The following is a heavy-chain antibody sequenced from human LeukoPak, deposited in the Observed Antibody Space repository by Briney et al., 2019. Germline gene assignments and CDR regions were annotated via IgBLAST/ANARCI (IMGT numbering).Heavy chain of an antibody. CDR2: INHSGST. V-gene: IGHV4-34*01. D-gene: IGHD3-10*01. CDR3: ARERGITMVRGYYYYYYMDV. J-gene: IGHJ6*03. Sequence: SETLSLTCAVYGGSFSGYYWSRIRQPPGKGLEWIGEINHSGSTNYNPSLKSRVTISVDTSKNQFSLKLSSVTAADTAVYYCARERGITMVRGYYYYYYMDVWGKGTTVTVSS. CDR1: GGSFSGYY.